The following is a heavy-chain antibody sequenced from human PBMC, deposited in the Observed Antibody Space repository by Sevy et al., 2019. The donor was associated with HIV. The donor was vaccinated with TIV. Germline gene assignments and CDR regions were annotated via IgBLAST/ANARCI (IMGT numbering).Heavy chain of an antibody. CDR1: GFSFSHYA. V-gene: IGHV3-30-3*01. Sequence: WGSLRLSCAVSGFSFSHYAFHWVRQAPGKGLEWVSLISYDGTYKYYADSVKGRFTISRDNSKNTLYLQMNSLGGNDTAVYYCARVAVSYCTNDCYHRFDYWGPGALVTVSS. J-gene: IGHJ4*02. D-gene: IGHD2-8*01. CDR2: ISYDGTYK. CDR3: ARVAVSYCTNDCYHRFDY.